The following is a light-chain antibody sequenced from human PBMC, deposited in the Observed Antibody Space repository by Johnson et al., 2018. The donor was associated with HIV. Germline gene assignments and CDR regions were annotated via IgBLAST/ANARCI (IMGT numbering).Light chain of an antibody. J-gene: IGLJ1*01. CDR2: GKN. CDR1: SSNIGNNF. V-gene: IGLV1-51*01. CDR3: GTWDSSVSAYV. Sequence: QSVLTQPPSVSAAPGQRVTISCFGSSSNIGNNFVSWYQQFPGTAPKLLIYGKNKRPSGIPDRFSASKSGTSATLVITGLQTGDEADYYCGTWDSSVSAYVLGTGAKVTV.